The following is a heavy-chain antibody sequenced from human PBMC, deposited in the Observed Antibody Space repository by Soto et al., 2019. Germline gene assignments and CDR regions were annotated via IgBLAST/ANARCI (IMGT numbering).Heavy chain of an antibody. V-gene: IGHV3-11*01. D-gene: IGHD3-3*01. J-gene: IGHJ6*02. CDR3: ARGAGRGYDFWSGYRAAEYGMDV. CDR1: GFTFSDYY. Sequence: PWWSLRLSCSASGFTFSDYYMSWIRQAPGKGLEWVSYISSSGSTIYYADSVKGRFTISRDNAKNSLYLQMNSLRAEDTAVYYCARGAGRGYDFWSGYRAAEYGMDVWGQGTTVTVSS. CDR2: ISSSGSTI.